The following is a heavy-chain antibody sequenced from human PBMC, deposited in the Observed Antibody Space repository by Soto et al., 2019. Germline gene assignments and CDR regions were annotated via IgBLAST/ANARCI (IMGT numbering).Heavy chain of an antibody. CDR2: SSATGAGT. D-gene: IGHD1-7*01. CDR3: AKDRRAGGNYGFYSDF. J-gene: IGHJ4*02. Sequence: EVQLLESGGGLVQPGGSLRLSCAASGFTFSSYGMTWVRQAPGKGLAWVSFSSATGAGTYYADSVKGRFTISRDNSKNTLYLQMTSLRADDTAVYSCAKDRRAGGNYGFYSDFWGQGALVIVSS. CDR1: GFTFSSYG. V-gene: IGHV3-23*01.